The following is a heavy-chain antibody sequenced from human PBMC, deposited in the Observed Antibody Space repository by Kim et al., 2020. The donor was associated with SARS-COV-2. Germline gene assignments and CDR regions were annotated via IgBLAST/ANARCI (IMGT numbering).Heavy chain of an antibody. CDR2: VNNGNNP. J-gene: IGHJ4*02. D-gene: IGHD6-19*01. Sequence: GGSLRLSCAAPGFTFSRRAMSWVRQAPGKGLEWIASVNNGNNPYYAASVRGRFTVSRDNTKDTFYLQMNSLRADDTALYYCAKDHPSDGWPTFDSWGQGT. V-gene: IGHV3-23*05. CDR1: GFTFSRRA. CDR3: AKDHPSDGWPTFDS.